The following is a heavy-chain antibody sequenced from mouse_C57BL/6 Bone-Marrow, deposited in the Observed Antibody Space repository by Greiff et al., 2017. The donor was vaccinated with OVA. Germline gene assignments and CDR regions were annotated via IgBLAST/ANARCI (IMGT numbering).Heavy chain of an antibody. CDR2: VDPNSGGT. J-gene: IGHJ2*01. CDR3: ARYTTVVATEYFDY. Sequence: QVQLQPPGAELVKPGASVKLSCKASGYTFTSYWMHWVKQRPGRGLEWIGRVDPNSGGTKYNEKFKSKATLTVDKPSSTAYMQLSSLTSEDSAVYYCARYTTVVATEYFDYWGQGTTLTVSS. CDR1: GYTFTSYW. V-gene: IGHV1-72*01. D-gene: IGHD1-1*01.